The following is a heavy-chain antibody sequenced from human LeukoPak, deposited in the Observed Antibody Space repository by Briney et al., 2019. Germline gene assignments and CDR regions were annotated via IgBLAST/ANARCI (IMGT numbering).Heavy chain of an antibody. D-gene: IGHD3-10*01. CDR3: ARARVWFGDSVFDP. V-gene: IGHV1-8*01. Sequence: ASVKVSCKASGYTFTSYDINWVRQATGQGLEWMGWMNPNSGNTGYAQKFQGRVTMTRNTSISTAYMELSSLRSEDTAVYYCARARVWFGDSVFDPWGQGTLVTVSS. CDR1: GYTFTSYD. J-gene: IGHJ5*02. CDR2: MNPNSGNT.